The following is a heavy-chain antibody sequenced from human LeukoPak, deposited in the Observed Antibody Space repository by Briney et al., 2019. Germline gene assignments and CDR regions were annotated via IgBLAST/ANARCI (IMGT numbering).Heavy chain of an antibody. V-gene: IGHV4-34*01. Sequence: SETLSLTCAVYGGSFSGYYWSWIRQPPGKGPEWIGEINHSGSTNYNPSLKSRVTISVDTSKNQFSLKLSSVTAADTAVYYCARRFYYYYMDVWGKGTTVTVSS. CDR3: ARRFYYYYMDV. CDR2: INHSGST. CDR1: GGSFSGYY. J-gene: IGHJ6*03.